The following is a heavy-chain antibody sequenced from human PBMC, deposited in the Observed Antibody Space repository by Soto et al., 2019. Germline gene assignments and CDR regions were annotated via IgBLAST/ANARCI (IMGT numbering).Heavy chain of an antibody. V-gene: IGHV2-70*11. D-gene: IGHD3-22*01. CDR3: ARTRQSVDSSGYDY. CDR1: GFSLSTSGMC. CDR2: IDWDDDK. J-gene: IGHJ4*02. Sequence: SGPTLVNPTQTLTLTCTFSGFSLSTSGMCVSWIRQPPGKALEWLARIDWDDDKYYSTSLKTRLTISKDTSKNQVVLTMTNMDPVDTATYYCARTRQSVDSSGYDYWGQGTLVTSPQ.